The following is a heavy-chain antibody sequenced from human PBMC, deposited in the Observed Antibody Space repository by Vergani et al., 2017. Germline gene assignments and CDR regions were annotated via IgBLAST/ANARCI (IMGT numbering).Heavy chain of an antibody. CDR3: ARLAFIVVVPAATVDAFDI. CDR1: GGSISSSSYY. V-gene: IGHV4-39*01. CDR2: IYYSGST. Sequence: QLQLPESGPGLVKPSETLSLTCTVSGGSISSSSYYWGWIRQPPGKGLEWIGSIYYSGSTYYNPSLKSRVTISVDTSKNQFSLKLSSVTAADTAVYYCARLAFIVVVPAATVDAFDIWGQGTMVTVSS. J-gene: IGHJ3*02. D-gene: IGHD2-2*01.